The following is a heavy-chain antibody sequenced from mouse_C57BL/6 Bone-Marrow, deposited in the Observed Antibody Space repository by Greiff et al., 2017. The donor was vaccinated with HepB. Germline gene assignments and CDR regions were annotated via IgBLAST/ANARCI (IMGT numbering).Heavy chain of an antibody. V-gene: IGHV5-15*01. CDR3: ARQGTSYYGSSGAYFDY. J-gene: IGHJ2*01. D-gene: IGHD1-1*01. CDR2: ISNLAYSI. Sequence: EVMLVESGGGLVQPGGSLKLSCAASGFTFSDYGMAWVRQAPRKGPEWVAFISNLAYSIYYADTVTGRFTISRENAKNTLYLEMSSLRSEDTAMYYCARQGTSYYGSSGAYFDYWGQGTTLTVSS. CDR1: GFTFSDYG.